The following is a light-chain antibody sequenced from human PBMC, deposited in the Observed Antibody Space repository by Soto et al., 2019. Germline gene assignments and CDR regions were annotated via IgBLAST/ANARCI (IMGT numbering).Light chain of an antibody. V-gene: IGKV1-5*01. Sequence: DIQVTQSPSTLSASVGDRVTITCRASQSISNWLAWYQQKPGKAPNLLIYDASSLESGVPSRFSGSGSGTEFTLTISSLQPDDFATYYCQQYNNYSETFGQGTKVEIK. J-gene: IGKJ1*01. CDR2: DAS. CDR1: QSISNW. CDR3: QQYNNYSET.